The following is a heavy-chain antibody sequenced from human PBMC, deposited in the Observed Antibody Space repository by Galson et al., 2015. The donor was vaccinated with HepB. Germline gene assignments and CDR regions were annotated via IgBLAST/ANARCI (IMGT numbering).Heavy chain of an antibody. V-gene: IGHV4-34*01. CDR1: GGSFSGYY. CDR2: INHSGST. Sequence: TLSLTCAVYGGSFSGYYWSWIRQPPGKGLEWIGEINHSGSTNYNPSLKSRVTISVDTSENQFSLKLSSVTAADTAVYYCARGRGVPAALHYFDYWGQGTLVTVSS. J-gene: IGHJ4*02. CDR3: ARGRGVPAALHYFDY. D-gene: IGHD2-2*01.